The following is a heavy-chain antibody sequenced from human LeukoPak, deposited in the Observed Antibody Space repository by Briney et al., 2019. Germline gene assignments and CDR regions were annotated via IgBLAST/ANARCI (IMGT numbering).Heavy chain of an antibody. D-gene: IGHD2-2*02. CDR1: GGTFSSYA. CDR3: ARSHASPDIVVVPAAIEEKELYYYYGMDV. J-gene: IGHJ6*02. Sequence: SVKVSCKASGGTFSSYAISWVRQAPGQGLEWMGGIIPIFGTANYAQKFQGRVTITADESTSTAYMELSSLRSEDTAVYYCARSHASPDIVVVPAAIEEKELYYYYGMDVWGQGTTVAVSS. CDR2: IIPIFGTA. V-gene: IGHV1-69*13.